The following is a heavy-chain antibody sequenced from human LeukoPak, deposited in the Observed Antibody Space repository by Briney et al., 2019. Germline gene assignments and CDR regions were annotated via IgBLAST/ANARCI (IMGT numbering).Heavy chain of an antibody. CDR1: GFTFSNYN. CDR2: ISTSGRAI. Sequence: PGGSLRLSCAASGFTFSNYNMNWVRQAPGKGLEWVSYISTSGRAILYADSVKGRFTISRDNAKNSLFLQMNSLRDEDTAVYYCARVPLYDRSGYYFDYWGLGTLVTVSS. J-gene: IGHJ4*02. D-gene: IGHD3-22*01. V-gene: IGHV3-48*02. CDR3: ARVPLYDRSGYYFDY.